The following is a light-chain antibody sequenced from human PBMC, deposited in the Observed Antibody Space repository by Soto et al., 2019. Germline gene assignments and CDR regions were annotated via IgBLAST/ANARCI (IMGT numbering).Light chain of an antibody. CDR3: QQYGSSPPLT. CDR2: GAS. CDR1: QGIGNA. J-gene: IGKJ4*01. Sequence: AIQMTQSPSSLSASLGARVTISGRASQGIGNALGWYQQKPGKPPKVLIYGASNLQSGVPPRFSGSGSGTDFTLAISSLQAEDFAVYYCQQYGSSPPLTFGGGTKVDIK. V-gene: IGKV1-6*01.